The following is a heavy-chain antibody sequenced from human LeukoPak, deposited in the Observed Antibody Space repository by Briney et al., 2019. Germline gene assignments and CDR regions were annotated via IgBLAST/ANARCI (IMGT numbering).Heavy chain of an antibody. D-gene: IGHD6-13*01. CDR1: GGSLSSYY. Sequence: KPCENPAPTRAGSGGSLSSYYWGWIRQPPREGLGWIGYIYYSGSTNYNPSLKSRVTISVDTSKNQFSLKLLSVTAADTAVYYCARGMQQLYHFDSWGRGTLVTVSS. J-gene: IGHJ4*02. CDR2: IYYSGST. CDR3: ARGMQQLYHFDS. V-gene: IGHV4-59*01.